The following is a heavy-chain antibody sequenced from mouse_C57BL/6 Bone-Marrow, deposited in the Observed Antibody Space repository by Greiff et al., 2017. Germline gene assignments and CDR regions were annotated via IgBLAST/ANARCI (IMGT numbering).Heavy chain of an antibody. CDR3: VRQLSYGGWFAY. CDR2: IRSKSNNYAT. V-gene: IGHV10-1*01. D-gene: IGHD1-1*01. J-gene: IGHJ3*01. CDR1: GFSFNTYA. Sequence: EVKVVESGGGLVQPKGSLKLSCAASGFSFNTYAMNWVRQAPGKGLEWVARIRSKSNNYATYYADSVKDRFTISRDDSESMLYLQMNNLKTEDTAMYYCVRQLSYGGWFAYWGQGTLVTVSA.